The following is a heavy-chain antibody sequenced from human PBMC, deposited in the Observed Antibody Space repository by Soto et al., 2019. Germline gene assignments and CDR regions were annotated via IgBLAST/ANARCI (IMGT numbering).Heavy chain of an antibody. CDR1: GGSISSSSYY. V-gene: IGHV4-39*01. CDR2: IYYSGST. CDR3: ARQGVYGRFDP. D-gene: IGHD3-10*01. Sequence: SETLSLTCTVSGGSISSSSYYWGWIRQPPGKGLEWIGSIYYSGSTYYNPSLKSRVTISVDTSENQFSLKLSSVTAADTAVYYCARQGVYGRFDPWGQGTLVTVSS. J-gene: IGHJ5*02.